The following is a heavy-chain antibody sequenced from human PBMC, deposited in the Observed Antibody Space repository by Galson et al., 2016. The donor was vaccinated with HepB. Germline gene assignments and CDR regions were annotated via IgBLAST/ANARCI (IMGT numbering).Heavy chain of an antibody. V-gene: IGHV3-33*01. D-gene: IGHD5-12*01. CDR1: GFSFRPYG. Sequence: SLRLSCASSGFSFRPYGMHWVRQAPGKGPEWVAVIWSNGRTTFYADSVRGRFTFSRDDSNNLLHLQLDSLRAEDTGFYYCARDPSGRGLDSWGQGALVTVSS. J-gene: IGHJ4*02. CDR3: ARDPSGRGLDS. CDR2: IWSNGRTT.